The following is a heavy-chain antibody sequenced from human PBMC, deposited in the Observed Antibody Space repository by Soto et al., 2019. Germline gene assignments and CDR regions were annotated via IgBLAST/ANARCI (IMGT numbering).Heavy chain of an antibody. D-gene: IGHD3-16*01. CDR1: GFAVSSHG. V-gene: IGHV3-33*01. CDR2: IWSDGSDK. Sequence: PXGSLRLSFAASGFAVSSHGMHWVRQAPGKGLEWVAVIWSDGSDKHYADSVKGRFTISRDNSNNTLYLQMDSLRAEDTGVYYCERDRQTTFAYFQQWGQGTLVTVPS. J-gene: IGHJ1*01. CDR3: ERDRQTTFAYFQQ.